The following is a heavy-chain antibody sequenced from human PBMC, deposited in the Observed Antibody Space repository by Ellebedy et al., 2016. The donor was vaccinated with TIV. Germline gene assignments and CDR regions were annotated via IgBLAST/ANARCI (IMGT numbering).Heavy chain of an antibody. V-gene: IGHV4-59*01. D-gene: IGHD5-12*01. Sequence: SETLSLTCTVSGGSISSYYWSWIRQPPGEGLEWIGYIYYSGSSNYNPSLKSRVTISVDTSKNQFSLKLSSVTAADTAVYYCARDSRWLRPPYYYYGMDVWGQGTTVTVSS. CDR1: GGSISSYY. J-gene: IGHJ6*02. CDR2: IYYSGSS. CDR3: ARDSRWLRPPYYYYGMDV.